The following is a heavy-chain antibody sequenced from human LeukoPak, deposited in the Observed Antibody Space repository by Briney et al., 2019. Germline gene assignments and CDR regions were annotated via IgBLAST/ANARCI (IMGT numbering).Heavy chain of an antibody. D-gene: IGHD1-26*01. V-gene: IGHV3-21*01. Sequence: GGSLRLSCTASGFAFAEFGLSRVRQAPGKGLEWVSSISSSSSYIYYADSVKGRFTISRDNAKNSLYLQMNSLRAEDTAVYYCARGFVEWELSEDYWGQGTLVTVSS. J-gene: IGHJ4*02. CDR2: ISSSSSYI. CDR3: ARGFVEWELSEDY. CDR1: GFAFAEFG.